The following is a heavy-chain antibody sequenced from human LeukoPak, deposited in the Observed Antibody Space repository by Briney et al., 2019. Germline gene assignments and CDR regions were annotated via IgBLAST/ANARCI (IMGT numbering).Heavy chain of an antibody. CDR2: VIPNSGKT. J-gene: IGHJ3*01. D-gene: IGHD2-2*01. V-gene: IGHV1-8*01. CDR1: GYTFVSYN. Sequence: ASVKVSCKASGYTFVSYNIHWVRQATGQGLEWMGWVIPNSGKTGYTQKFQGRVTITRNTSISTVYMELSSLTSEDTAVYYCAGVGYQLKEDGFDVWGQGTLLTVSS. CDR3: AGVGYQLKEDGFDV.